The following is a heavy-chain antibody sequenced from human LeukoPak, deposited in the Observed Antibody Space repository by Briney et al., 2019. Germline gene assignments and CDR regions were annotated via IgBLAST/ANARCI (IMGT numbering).Heavy chain of an antibody. D-gene: IGHD3-22*01. CDR3: ARGAYYESSGFFDY. Sequence: SETLSLTCTVSGGSISSYYWSWIRQPPGKGLGWIGNIYYSGSTNYNPSLKSRVTISGDTSKNQFSLKLSSVTAADTAVYYCARGAYYESSGFFDYWGQGTLVTLSS. J-gene: IGHJ4*02. V-gene: IGHV4-59*01. CDR2: IYYSGST. CDR1: GGSISSYY.